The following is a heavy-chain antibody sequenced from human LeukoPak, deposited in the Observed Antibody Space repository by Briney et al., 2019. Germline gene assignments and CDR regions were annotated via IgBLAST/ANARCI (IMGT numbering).Heavy chain of an antibody. V-gene: IGHV3-21*01. J-gene: IGHJ6*03. CDR2: IDSNSNFM. D-gene: IGHD2-15*01. CDR1: GFTFGLYS. CDR3: AKDAGYCSGGSCYKYYYYYMDV. Sequence: PGGSLRLSCAASGFTFGLYSMTWVRQAPGKGLEWVSLIDSNSNFMNYADSVKGRFTISRDNAKNSLYLQMNSLRAEDTAVYYCAKDAGYCSGGSCYKYYYYYMDVWGKGTTVTVSS.